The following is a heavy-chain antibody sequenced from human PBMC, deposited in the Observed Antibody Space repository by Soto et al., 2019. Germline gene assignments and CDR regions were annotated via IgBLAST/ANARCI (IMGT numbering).Heavy chain of an antibody. CDR3: ARHSGSSWSYYYYYGMDV. CDR2: IYYSGST. D-gene: IGHD6-13*01. CDR1: GGSISSSSYY. V-gene: IGHV4-39*01. J-gene: IGHJ6*02. Sequence: SETLSLTCTVSGGSISSSSYYWGWIRQPPGKGLEWIGSIYYSGSTYYNPSLKSRVTISVDTSKNQFSLKLSSVTAADTAVYYCARHSGSSWSYYYYYGMDVWGQGTTVTVS.